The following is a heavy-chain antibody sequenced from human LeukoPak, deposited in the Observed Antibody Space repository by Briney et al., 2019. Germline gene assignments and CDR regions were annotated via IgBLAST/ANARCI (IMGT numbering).Heavy chain of an antibody. V-gene: IGHV3-21*01. J-gene: IGHJ6*02. Sequence: GGSLRLSCAASGFTFSSNTMNWVRQAPGKGLEWVSSISSSSSYIYYADSVKGRFTISRDNAKNSLYLQMNSLRAEDTAVYYCARDMGRDGYNYYYYGMDVWGQGTTVTVSS. CDR2: ISSSSSYI. CDR3: ARDMGRDGYNYYYYGMDV. CDR1: GFTFSSNT. D-gene: IGHD5-24*01.